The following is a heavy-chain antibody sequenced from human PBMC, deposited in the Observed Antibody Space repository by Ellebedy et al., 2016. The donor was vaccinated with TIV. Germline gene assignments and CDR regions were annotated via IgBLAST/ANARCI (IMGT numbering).Heavy chain of an antibody. D-gene: IGHD1-14*01. V-gene: IGHV3-21*01. CDR1: GFTFSSYS. CDR3: AKDGAGRSVHY. J-gene: IGHJ4*02. Sequence: GESLKISXAASGFTFSSYSMNWVRQAPGKGLEWVSSISSSSSYIYYADSVKGRFTISRDNAKNSLYLQMNSLRAEDTAVYYCAKDGAGRSVHYWGQGTLVTVSS. CDR2: ISSSSSYI.